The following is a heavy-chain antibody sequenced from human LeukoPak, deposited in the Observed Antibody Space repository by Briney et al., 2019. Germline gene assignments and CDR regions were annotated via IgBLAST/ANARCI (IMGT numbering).Heavy chain of an antibody. J-gene: IGHJ4*02. CDR1: GGSITTYY. CDR2: IYANGNT. V-gene: IGHV4-4*07. CDR3: ARDRYYYDSSARYFDY. D-gene: IGHD3-22*01. Sequence: PSETLSLTCSVSGGSITTYYWSWIRQPAGQGLEYIGRIYANGNTNYNPSLKSRVTMSIDTSKNQFSLQLSSVTAADTAVYYCARDRYYYDSSARYFDYWGQGTLVTVSS.